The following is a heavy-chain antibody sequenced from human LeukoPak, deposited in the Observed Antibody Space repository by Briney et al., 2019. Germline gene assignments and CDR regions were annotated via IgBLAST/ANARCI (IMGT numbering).Heavy chain of an antibody. CDR1: GLTFSSNG. CDR2: ISGSGGST. CDR3: AKCILTGYYKGYMDV. V-gene: IGHV3-23*01. Sequence: GGSLRLSCAASGLTFSSNGMSWVRQAPGKGLEWVSAISGSGGSTNYADSVKGRFTISRDNSKNTLYLQMNSLRAEDTAVYYCAKCILTGYYKGYMDVWGKGTTVTISS. D-gene: IGHD3-9*01. J-gene: IGHJ6*03.